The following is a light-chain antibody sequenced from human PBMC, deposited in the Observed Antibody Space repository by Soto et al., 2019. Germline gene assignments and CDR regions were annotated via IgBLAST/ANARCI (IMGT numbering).Light chain of an antibody. V-gene: IGKV3-11*01. J-gene: IGKJ5*01. Sequence: EIVLTQSPATLSLSPGERATLSCRASQSVSSYLAWYQQKPGQAPRLLIYDASNRATGIPARFSGSGSGTDFTLTISSLEPEDFAVYYCQQRSNWPQITFGQGTRLEN. CDR3: QQRSNWPQIT. CDR1: QSVSSY. CDR2: DAS.